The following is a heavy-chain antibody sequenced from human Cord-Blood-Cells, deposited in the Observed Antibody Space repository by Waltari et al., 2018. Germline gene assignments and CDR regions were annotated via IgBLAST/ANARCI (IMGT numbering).Heavy chain of an antibody. D-gene: IGHD6-6*01. CDR1: RFTFGDYA. CDR3: AKAVYSSSYFDY. J-gene: IGHJ4*02. V-gene: IGHV3-9*01. CDR2: ISGNSGSI. Sequence: EVQLVESGGGLVQPGRSLRLSCAASRFTFGDYAMHWVRQAPGKGLGWVSGISGNSGSIGYADSVKGRFTISRDNAKNSLYLQMNSLRAEDTALYYCAKAVYSSSYFDYWGQGTLVTVSS.